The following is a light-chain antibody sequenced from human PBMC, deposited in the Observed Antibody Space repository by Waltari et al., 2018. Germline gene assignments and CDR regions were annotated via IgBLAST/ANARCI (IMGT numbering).Light chain of an antibody. V-gene: IGKV1-16*01. Sequence: DIQMTQSPSSLSPSVGDRVTITCRASQDISNSLAWFQQKPGKAPKSLIYAASSLQSGVPSRFSGSGSGTDFTLTISSLQPDDFATYYCQQYTTYPPTFGGGTKVEIK. J-gene: IGKJ4*01. CDR2: AAS. CDR3: QQYTTYPPT. CDR1: QDISNS.